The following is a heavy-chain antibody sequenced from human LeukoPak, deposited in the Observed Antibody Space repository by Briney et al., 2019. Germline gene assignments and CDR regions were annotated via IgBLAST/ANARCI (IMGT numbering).Heavy chain of an antibody. V-gene: IGHV4-59*01. CDR3: AGEDYFDSSGYASWRFDI. D-gene: IGHD3-22*01. CDR1: GGSISSYY. Sequence: SETLSLTCTVSGGSISSYYWSWIRQPPGKGLEWIGEIYHSGSTNYNPSLKSRVTISVDTSKNQFSLKLTSVTTADTAVYYCAGEDYFDSSGYASWRFDIWGQGTMVTVSS. J-gene: IGHJ3*02. CDR2: IYHSGST.